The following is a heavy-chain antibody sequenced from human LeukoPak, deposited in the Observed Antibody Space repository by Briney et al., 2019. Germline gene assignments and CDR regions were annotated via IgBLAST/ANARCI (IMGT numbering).Heavy chain of an antibody. CDR2: INPNSGGT. D-gene: IGHD3-10*01. Sequence: ASVKVSCKASGYTFTGYYIHWVRQAPGQGLEWMGWINPNSGGTNYAQKFQGRVTMTRDTSISTAYMEPSRLRSDDTAVYYCARDLFGDASNWFDPWGQGTLVTVSS. CDR3: ARDLFGDASNWFDP. J-gene: IGHJ5*02. CDR1: GYTFTGYY. V-gene: IGHV1-2*02.